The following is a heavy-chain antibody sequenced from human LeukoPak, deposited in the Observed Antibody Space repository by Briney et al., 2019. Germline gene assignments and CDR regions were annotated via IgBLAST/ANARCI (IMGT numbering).Heavy chain of an antibody. J-gene: IGHJ4*02. CDR1: GGSISTYY. CDR2: IYTSGST. V-gene: IGHV4-4*07. CDR3: ARFGAAAALVEY. Sequence: SETLSLTCTVSGGSISTYYWSWIRQPAGKGLEWIGRIYTSGSTNYNPSLKSRVTMSVDTSKNQFSLKLSSVTAADTAVYYCARFGAAAALVEYWGQGTLVTVSS. D-gene: IGHD6-13*01.